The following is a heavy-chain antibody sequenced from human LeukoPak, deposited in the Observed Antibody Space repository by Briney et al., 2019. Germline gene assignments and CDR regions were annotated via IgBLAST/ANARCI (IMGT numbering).Heavy chain of an antibody. V-gene: IGHV3-30*18. CDR3: AELGVGSSNYYYDIGGYQGEVVFDS. D-gene: IGHD3-22*01. CDR1: GFTFRNYG. Sequence: PGGSLRLSCAASGFTFRNYGMHWVRQAPGKGLEWVAVISYDGSNTYYADSVKGRFTISRDNSKNTLYLEMNSLRAEDTAVYYCAELGVGSSNYYYDIGGYQGEVVFDSGGQGTMVTVSS. CDR2: ISYDGSNT. J-gene: IGHJ3*02.